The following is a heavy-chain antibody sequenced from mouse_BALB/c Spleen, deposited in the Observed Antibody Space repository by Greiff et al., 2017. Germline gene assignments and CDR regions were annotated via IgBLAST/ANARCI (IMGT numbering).Heavy chain of an antibody. Sequence: EVQLQQSGPELVKPGASVKMSCKASGYTFTSYVMHWVKQKPGQGLEWIGYINPYNDGTKYNEKFKGKATLTSDKSSSTAYMELSSLTSEDSAAYYCARYGYDEDFDYWGQGTTLTVSS. CDR2: INPYNDGT. D-gene: IGHD2-2*01. V-gene: IGHV1-14*01. J-gene: IGHJ2*01. CDR3: ARYGYDEDFDY. CDR1: GYTFTSYV.